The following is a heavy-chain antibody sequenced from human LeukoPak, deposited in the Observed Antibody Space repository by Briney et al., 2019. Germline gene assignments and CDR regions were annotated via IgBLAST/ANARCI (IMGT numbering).Heavy chain of an antibody. CDR2: IFYSGST. CDR3: ARQSSHYCGSGTFRHFDD. CDR1: GGPISSNDYY. V-gene: IGHV4-39*01. J-gene: IGHJ4*02. Sequence: PSETLSLTCTVSGGPISSNDYYWGWIRQSPGKGLEWVANIFYSGSTHYNPSLKSRVSIYVDTSKNQFSPKLSSVTAADTAIYYCARQSSHYCGSGTFRHFDDWGQGTLVTASS. D-gene: IGHD3-10*01.